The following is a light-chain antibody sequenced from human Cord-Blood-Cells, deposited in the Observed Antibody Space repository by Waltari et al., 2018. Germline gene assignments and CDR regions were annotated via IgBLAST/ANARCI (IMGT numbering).Light chain of an antibody. Sequence: QSALTQPASVSGSPGQSIPISCTGTSTDVGGYKYVSWYQQHPGKAPKLMLYDVSNRPSGVSNRFSGSKSGNTASLTISGLQAEDEADYYCSSYTSSSTWVFGGGTKLTVL. J-gene: IGLJ3*02. CDR3: SSYTSSSTWV. CDR2: DVS. CDR1: STDVGGYKY. V-gene: IGLV2-14*03.